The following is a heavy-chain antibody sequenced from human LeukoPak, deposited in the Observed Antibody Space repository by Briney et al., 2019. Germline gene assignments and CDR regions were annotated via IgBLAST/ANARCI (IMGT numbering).Heavy chain of an antibody. Sequence: GGSLRLSCAASGFTFDDYAMHWVRQAPGKGLEEVSGSSWNSGSIGYADSVKGRSTISRDNAKNSLYLQMNSLRAEDTALYYCAKTYYDILTGYSPLDYWGQGTLVTVSS. J-gene: IGHJ4*02. CDR2: SSWNSGSI. CDR1: GFTFDDYA. CDR3: AKTYYDILTGYSPLDY. V-gene: IGHV3-9*01. D-gene: IGHD3-9*01.